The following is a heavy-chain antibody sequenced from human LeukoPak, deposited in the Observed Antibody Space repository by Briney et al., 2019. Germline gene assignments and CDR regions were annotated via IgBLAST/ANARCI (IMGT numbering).Heavy chain of an antibody. D-gene: IGHD3-22*01. CDR3: ARDLMYDSSGYFDY. J-gene: IGHJ4*02. CDR2: IYTSGST. CDR1: GGSISSYY. Sequence: SETLSLTCTVSGGSISSYYWSWIRQPAGKGLEWIGRIYTSGSTNYNPSLKSRVTMSVDTSKNQFSLKLSSVTAADTAVYYCARDLMYDSSGYFDYWGQGTLVTVSS. V-gene: IGHV4-4*07.